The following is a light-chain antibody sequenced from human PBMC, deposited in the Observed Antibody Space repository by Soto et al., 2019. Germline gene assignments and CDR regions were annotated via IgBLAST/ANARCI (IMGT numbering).Light chain of an antibody. Sequence: ENVLTQSPVTLSLSPGERATLSCRASQSVKSYLAWYQQKPGQAPRLLIYDASNRAAGIPARFSGSGSGTDFTLTISSLDPEDFAVYYCQQHTISMYTFGQGTKLEIK. CDR2: DAS. CDR1: QSVKSY. CDR3: QQHTISMYT. J-gene: IGKJ2*01. V-gene: IGKV3-11*01.